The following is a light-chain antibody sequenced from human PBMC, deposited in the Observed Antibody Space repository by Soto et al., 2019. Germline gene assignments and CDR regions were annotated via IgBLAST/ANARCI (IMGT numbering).Light chain of an antibody. CDR3: ATWDDRLNGPV. CDR1: SSDVGGYNY. J-gene: IGLJ7*01. CDR2: EVS. Sequence: QSALTQPPSASGSPGQSVTISCTGTSSDVGGYNYVSWYQHHPGKAPKLMIYEVSKRPSGVPDRFSGSKSGNTASLTVSWLQAEDEADYYCATWDDRLNGPVFGGGTQLTVL. V-gene: IGLV2-8*01.